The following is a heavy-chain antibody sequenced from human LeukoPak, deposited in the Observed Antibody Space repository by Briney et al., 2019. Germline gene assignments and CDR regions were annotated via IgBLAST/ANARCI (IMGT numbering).Heavy chain of an antibody. D-gene: IGHD4/OR15-4a*01. CDR2: IYYSEST. V-gene: IGHV4-59*11. J-gene: IGHJ4*02. Sequence: PSETLSLTCTVSGGSISGHYWSWIRQPPGKGLEWIGYIYYSESTNYNPSLKSRVTISVDTSKNQFSLKLSSVTAADTAVYYCARSGPMVAPDYWGQGTLVTVSS. CDR3: ARSGPMVAPDY. CDR1: GGSISGHY.